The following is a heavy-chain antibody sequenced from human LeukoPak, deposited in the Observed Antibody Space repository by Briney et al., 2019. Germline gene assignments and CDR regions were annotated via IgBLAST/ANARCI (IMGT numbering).Heavy chain of an antibody. J-gene: IGHJ4*02. Sequence: VASEKVSCKASGYTFTGYHMHWVRQAPGQGLEWMGRINPNSGDTNYAQKFQGRVTMTRDTSISTAYMELSRLRSDDTAVYYCARDYCSSTSCLFDYWGQGTLVTVSS. CDR3: ARDYCSSTSCLFDY. CDR2: INPNSGDT. V-gene: IGHV1-2*06. CDR1: GYTFTGYH. D-gene: IGHD2-2*01.